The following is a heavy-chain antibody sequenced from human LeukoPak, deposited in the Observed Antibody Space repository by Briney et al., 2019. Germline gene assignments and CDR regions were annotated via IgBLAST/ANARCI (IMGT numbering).Heavy chain of an antibody. CDR1: GDSVSSNSAA. CDR3: ARDRNFGGSYNTIDY. D-gene: IGHD1-26*01. CDR2: TYFRSKWY. Sequence: SRTLSLTCAISGDSVSSNSAAWSWIRQSPSRGLEWLGRTYFRSKWYNAVSVKSRITINPDTSKNQVSLQLNSVTPEDTAVYYCARDRNFGGSYNTIDYWGQGTLVTVSS. J-gene: IGHJ4*02. V-gene: IGHV6-1*01.